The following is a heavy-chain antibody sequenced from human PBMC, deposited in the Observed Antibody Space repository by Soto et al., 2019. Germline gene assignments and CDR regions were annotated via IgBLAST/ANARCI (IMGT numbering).Heavy chain of an antibody. CDR3: AHTDFGQLLLGRGLFDY. CDR1: GFSLSTSGVG. V-gene: IGHV2-5*01. J-gene: IGHJ4*02. D-gene: IGHD2-2*01. CDR2: IYWNDDK. Sequence: SGPTLVNPTQTLTLTCTFSGFSLSTSGVGVGWIRQPPGKALEWLALIYWNDDKRYSPSLKSRLTITKDTSKNQVVLTMTNMDPVDTATYYCAHTDFGQLLLGRGLFDYWGQGTLVTVS.